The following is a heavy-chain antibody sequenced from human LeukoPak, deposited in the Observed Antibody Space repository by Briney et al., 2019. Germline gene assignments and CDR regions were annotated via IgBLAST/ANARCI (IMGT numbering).Heavy chain of an antibody. Sequence: GASVKVSCKASGFTFTDYFLHWLRQAPGPGLEWLGWVNPNSGDTDYAQKFQGRVTMTRDTSITTAYMELSRLTSDDTAVYYCARKQRLTGAKKIAFDIWGQGTMVTVSS. CDR3: ARKQRLTGAKKIAFDI. V-gene: IGHV1-2*02. D-gene: IGHD3-9*01. J-gene: IGHJ3*02. CDR1: GFTFTDYF. CDR2: VNPNSGDT.